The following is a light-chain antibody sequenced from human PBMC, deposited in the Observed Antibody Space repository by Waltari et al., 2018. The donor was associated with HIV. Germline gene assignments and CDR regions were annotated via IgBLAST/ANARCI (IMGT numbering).Light chain of an antibody. CDR3: AAWDDSLNVVV. CDR1: SPTIGSNT. V-gene: IGLV1-44*01. Sequence: QSVLTQPPSASGTPGQRVPIPCSGSSPTIGSNTVNRYQQLPGTAPKLLIYSNNQRPSGVPDRFSGSKSGTSASLAISGLQSEDEADYYCAAWDDSLNVVVFGGGTKLTVL. J-gene: IGLJ2*01. CDR2: SNN.